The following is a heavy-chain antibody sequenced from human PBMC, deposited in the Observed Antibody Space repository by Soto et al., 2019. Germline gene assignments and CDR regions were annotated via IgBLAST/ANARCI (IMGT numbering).Heavy chain of an antibody. D-gene: IGHD6-19*01. CDR1: GGSVNSGRYY. Sequence: SETLSLTCTVSGGSVNSGRYYWTWIRQHPGKGLEWVGYISYSGSTYYNPSLKSRISMSSDTSKNQFSLKLNSVTAADTAVYYCARANYGQWLDVWGQGTRVTVAS. CDR3: ARANYGQWLDV. V-gene: IGHV4-31*03. CDR2: ISYSGST. J-gene: IGHJ4*02.